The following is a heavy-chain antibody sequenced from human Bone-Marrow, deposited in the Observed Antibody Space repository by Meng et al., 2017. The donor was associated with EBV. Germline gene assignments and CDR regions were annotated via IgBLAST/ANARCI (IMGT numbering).Heavy chain of an antibody. CDR3: ARAWSVTTGFDP. CDR1: GGSMYSSNW. J-gene: IGHJ5*02. Sequence: VLLQGSGPRLLKAAGTLSLTGSRSGGSMYSSNWWSWVGQPPGKGLECIGEIYHSGHTNYKTSLKRRVTISVDQSKNQFSGELMTVTAVDTAVDHCARAWSVTTGFDPWGQGTLVTVSS. V-gene: IGHV4-4*02. D-gene: IGHD1-14*01. CDR2: IYHSGHT.